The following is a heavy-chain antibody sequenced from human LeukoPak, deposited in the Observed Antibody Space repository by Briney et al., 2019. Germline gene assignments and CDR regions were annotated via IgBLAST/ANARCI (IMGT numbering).Heavy chain of an antibody. D-gene: IGHD2-8*01. CDR1: GFTFSSYS. V-gene: IGHV3-21*01. CDR3: ASDIVLMVYANYYMDV. Sequence: GGSLRLSCAASGFTFSSYSMNWVRQAPGKGLEWVSSISSSSSYIYYADSVKGRFTISRDNAKNSLYQQMNSLRAEDTAVYYCASDIVLMVYANYYMDVWGKGTTVAVSS. CDR2: ISSSSSYI. J-gene: IGHJ6*03.